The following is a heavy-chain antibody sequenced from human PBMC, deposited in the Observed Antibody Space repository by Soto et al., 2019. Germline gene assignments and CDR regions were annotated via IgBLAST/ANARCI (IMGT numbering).Heavy chain of an antibody. CDR1: GDNFINYW. CDR3: AKGRSYYYYYGVDV. CDR2: ISPGDSHT. V-gene: IGHV5-51*01. J-gene: IGHJ6*02. Sequence: RGEALKISCKGSGDNFINYWIAWVRQMPGRGLEWMGIISPGDSHTKYSPSLQGRFTISRDNSKSTLYLQMNSLRAEDTALYYCAKGRSYYYYYGVDVWGQGTTVTVSS.